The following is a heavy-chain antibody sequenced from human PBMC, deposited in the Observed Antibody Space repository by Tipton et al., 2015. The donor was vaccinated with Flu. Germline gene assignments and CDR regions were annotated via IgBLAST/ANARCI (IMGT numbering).Heavy chain of an antibody. D-gene: IGHD1-1*01. CDR2: ISYDGSNK. J-gene: IGHJ4*02. CDR1: GFTFSSYG. CDR3: AKGVTTGTTSYFDY. Sequence: RSLRLSCAASGFTFSSYGMHWVRQAPGKGLEWVAVISYDGSNKYYADSVKGRFTISRDNSKNTLNLQMNSLRAEDTAVYYCAKGVTTGTTSYFDYWGQGTLVTVSS. V-gene: IGHV3-30*18.